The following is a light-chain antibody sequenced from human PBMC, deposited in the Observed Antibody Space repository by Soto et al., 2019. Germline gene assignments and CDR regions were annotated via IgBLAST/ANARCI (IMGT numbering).Light chain of an antibody. J-gene: IGLJ2*01. Sequence: QSVLTQPPSASGTPGQRVTISCSGSSSNIGTNFVYWYQQLPGTAPKLLIYSNNQRPSGVPGRFSGSKSGTSASLAISGLRSEDEADYYCATWDDSLSDVLFGGGTKLTVL. CDR2: SNN. CDR3: ATWDDSLSDVL. CDR1: SSNIGTNF. V-gene: IGLV1-47*02.